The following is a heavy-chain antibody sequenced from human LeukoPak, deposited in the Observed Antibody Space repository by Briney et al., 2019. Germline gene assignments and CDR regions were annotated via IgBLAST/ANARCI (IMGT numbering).Heavy chain of an antibody. CDR3: ARDSRSVVVPAAIRANFDY. V-gene: IGHV3-33*01. Sequence: GGSLRLSCAASGFTFSNYGMHWVRQAPGKGLEWVAAIWYDGSNKYYGDSVKGRFTISRDNSKNTLYLQMNSLRAEDTAVYYCARDSRSVVVPAAIRANFDYWGQGTLVTVSS. CDR2: IWYDGSNK. J-gene: IGHJ4*02. D-gene: IGHD2-2*01. CDR1: GFTFSNYG.